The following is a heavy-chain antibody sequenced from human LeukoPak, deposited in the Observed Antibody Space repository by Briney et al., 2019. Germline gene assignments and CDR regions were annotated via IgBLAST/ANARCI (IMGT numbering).Heavy chain of an antibody. V-gene: IGHV1-69*05. CDR1: GGTFSSYG. CDR3: ARSNYYASGSYDH. J-gene: IGHJ4*02. Sequence: ASVKVSCKASGGTFSSYGISWVRQAPGQGLGWMGGIIPFFGTANYAQKFQGRVTVTTDESTSTAYMELSSLRSEDTAVYYCARSNYYASGSYDHWGQGTLVTVSS. D-gene: IGHD3-10*01. CDR2: IIPFFGTA.